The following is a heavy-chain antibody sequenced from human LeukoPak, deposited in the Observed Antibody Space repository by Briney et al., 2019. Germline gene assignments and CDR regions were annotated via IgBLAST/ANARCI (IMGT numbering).Heavy chain of an antibody. J-gene: IGHJ3*02. CDR1: GLTVSNYY. CDR3: ARGSSGYDRDAFDI. V-gene: IGHV3-53*01. Sequence: GGSLRLSCAASGLTVSNYYMNWVRQAPGKGLEWVSVIYSDGTIYYADSVKGRFTVSRDNSKNTLYLQMNTLRAEDTAVYYCARGSSGYDRDAFDIWGQGTMVTVSS. CDR2: IYSDGTI. D-gene: IGHD5-12*01.